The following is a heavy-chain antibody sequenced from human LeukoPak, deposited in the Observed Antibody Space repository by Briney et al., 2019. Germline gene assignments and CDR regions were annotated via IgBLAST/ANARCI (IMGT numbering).Heavy chain of an antibody. V-gene: IGHV3-48*04. Sequence: GGSLRLSCAASGFTFSSYSMNWVRQAPGKGLEWFSYTSSRSSTIYYADSVKGRFNISRDNAENSLYLQMNSLRAEDTAVYYCARDRSVVAGRYYFDYWGQGTLVTVSS. D-gene: IGHD6-19*01. CDR3: ARDRSVVAGRYYFDY. CDR2: TSSRSSTI. J-gene: IGHJ4*02. CDR1: GFTFSSYS.